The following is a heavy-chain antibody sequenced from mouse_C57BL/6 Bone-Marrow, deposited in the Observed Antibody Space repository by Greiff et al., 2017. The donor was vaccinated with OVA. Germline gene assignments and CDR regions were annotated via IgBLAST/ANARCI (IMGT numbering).Heavy chain of an antibody. V-gene: IGHV1-18*01. CDR3: AIKVATGAMDY. J-gene: IGHJ4*01. Sequence: EVQLQQSGPELVQPGASVTIPCKASGYTFTDYNMDWVKQSPGKSLEWIGDINPNNGGTIYNQMFKGKATLTVDKYSSTAYMELRSLTSEDTAVYYCAIKVATGAMDYWGQGTSVTVSS. CDR2: INPNNGGT. CDR1: GYTFTDYN. D-gene: IGHD1-1*01.